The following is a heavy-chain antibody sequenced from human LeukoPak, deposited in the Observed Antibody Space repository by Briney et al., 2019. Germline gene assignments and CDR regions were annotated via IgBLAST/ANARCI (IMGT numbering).Heavy chain of an antibody. CDR1: GGSISSSSFY. V-gene: IGHV4-61*05. CDR3: ARDVRGLPRAFDI. Sequence: SETLSLTCTVSGGSISSSSFYWGWIRQPPGKGLEWIGYIYYSGSTNYNPSLKSRVTISVDMSKNQFSLKLSSVTAADTAVYYCARDVRGLPRAFDIWGQGTMVTVSS. J-gene: IGHJ3*02. CDR2: IYYSGST. D-gene: IGHD1-26*01.